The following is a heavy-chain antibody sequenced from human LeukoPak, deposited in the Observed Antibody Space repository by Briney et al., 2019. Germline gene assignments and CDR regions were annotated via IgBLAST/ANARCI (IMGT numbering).Heavy chain of an antibody. Sequence: SVKVSCKASGGTFSSYAISWVRQAPGQGLGWMGGIIPIFGTANYAQKFQGRVTITTDESTSTAYMELSSLRSEDTAVYYCARDSSGALDAFDIWGQGTMVTVSS. CDR3: ARDSSGALDAFDI. D-gene: IGHD2-15*01. CDR2: IIPIFGTA. CDR1: GGTFSSYA. J-gene: IGHJ3*02. V-gene: IGHV1-69*05.